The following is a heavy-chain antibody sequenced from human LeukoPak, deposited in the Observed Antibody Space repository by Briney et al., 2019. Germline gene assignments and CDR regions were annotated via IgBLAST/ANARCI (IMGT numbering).Heavy chain of an antibody. J-gene: IGHJ4*02. CDR3: ARPLLRSSGWYPLDY. V-gene: IGHV3-7*01. CDR2: IKQDGSEK. Sequence: PGRSLRLSCAASGFTFSSYGMHWVRQAPGKGLEWVANIKQDGSEKYYVDSVKGRFTISRDNAKNSLYLQMNSLRAEDTAVYYCARPLLRSSGWYPLDYWGQGTLVTVSS. D-gene: IGHD6-19*01. CDR1: GFTFSSYG.